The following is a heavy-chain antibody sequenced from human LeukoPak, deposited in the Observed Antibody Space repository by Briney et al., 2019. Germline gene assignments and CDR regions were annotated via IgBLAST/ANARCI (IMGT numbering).Heavy chain of an antibody. V-gene: IGHV3-21*01. Sequence: GGSLRLSCAASGFTFSDYSMNWVRQAPGKGLEWVSSISSSSSYIYYADSVKGRFTISRDNAKNSLYLQMNSLRAEDTAVYYCARRGVGIGQQLASYYFDYWGQGTLVTVSS. CDR1: GFTFSDYS. CDR3: ARRGVGIGQQLASYYFDY. CDR2: ISSSSSYI. J-gene: IGHJ4*02. D-gene: IGHD6-13*01.